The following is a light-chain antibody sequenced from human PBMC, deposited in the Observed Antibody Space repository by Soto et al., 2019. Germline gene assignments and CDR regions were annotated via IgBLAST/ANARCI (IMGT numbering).Light chain of an antibody. CDR1: NSNVGGGYD. CDR2: DNN. J-gene: IGLJ1*01. Sequence: QSVLTQPPSVSGAPGQTVTISCTGSNSNVGGGYDVHWYQQLRGTAPKLLIYDNNNRPSGVPDRFSGSNSGTSASLAITGLQAEDEADYYCQSYDSSLSGSNIFGAGTKVTVL. V-gene: IGLV1-40*01. CDR3: QSYDSSLSGSNI.